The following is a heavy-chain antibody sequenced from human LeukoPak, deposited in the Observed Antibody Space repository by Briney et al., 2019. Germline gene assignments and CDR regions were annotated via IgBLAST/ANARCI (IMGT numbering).Heavy chain of an antibody. CDR1: GFTFRDYS. D-gene: IGHD6-19*01. CDR2: IARDDFT. J-gene: IGHJ4*02. Sequence: GASLRLSCVASGFTFRDYSMAWVRQVPGGGLEWVSAIARDDFTVYPDPLKGRFAISRDNSRNTLHLQMNSLRAEDTAVYYCVKERDRGTDVADDFDLWGQGTLVTVSS. CDR3: VKERDRGTDVADDFDL. V-gene: IGHV3-23*01.